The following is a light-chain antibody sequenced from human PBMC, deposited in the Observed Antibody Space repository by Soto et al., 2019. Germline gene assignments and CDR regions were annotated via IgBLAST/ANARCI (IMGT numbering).Light chain of an antibody. CDR2: DAS. Sequence: EIVLTQSPATLSLSPGERATLFCRASQSVSSYLAWYQQKPGQAPRLLIYDASNRATGIPARFRGSGSRTDFTLAISSREPEDFAVYYCQQLSNWPPYTFGQGTKLEI. J-gene: IGKJ2*01. V-gene: IGKV3-11*01. CDR1: QSVSSY. CDR3: QQLSNWPPYT.